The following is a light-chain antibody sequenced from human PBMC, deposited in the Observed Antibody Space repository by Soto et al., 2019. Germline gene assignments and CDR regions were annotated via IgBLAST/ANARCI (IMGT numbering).Light chain of an antibody. Sequence: QSALTQPASVSGSPGQSITISCTGTSSDVGGYNYVSWYQQHPGKAPKLIIYDVTNRPSGVADRFSGSKSGNTASLIISGLQDEDGTDYYCSSYTGSSNPYVFGTGTKVTVL. CDR2: DVT. J-gene: IGLJ1*01. CDR1: SSDVGGYNY. V-gene: IGLV2-14*03. CDR3: SSYTGSSNPYV.